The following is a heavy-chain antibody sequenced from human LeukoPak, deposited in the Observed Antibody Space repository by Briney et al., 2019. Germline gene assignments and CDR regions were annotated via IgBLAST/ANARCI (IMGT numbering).Heavy chain of an antibody. CDR3: ATGAYCDH. CDR1: GFTFSRYG. CDR2: ISDTGEST. V-gene: IGHV3-23*01. J-gene: IGHJ4*02. Sequence: GGSLRLSCAASGFTFSRYGMTWVRQAPGKGLEWVSTISDTGESTYYADSVKGWFTVSRDNSENTLYLQMNGLRAEDTAIYFCATGAYCDHWGQGTLVTVSS.